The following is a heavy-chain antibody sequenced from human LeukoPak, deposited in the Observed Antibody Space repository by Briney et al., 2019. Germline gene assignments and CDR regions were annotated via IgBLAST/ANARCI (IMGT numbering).Heavy chain of an antibody. CDR2: IITSSTYK. J-gene: IGHJ4*02. Sequence: GGSLTLSCAASGFTFSSYSMNWVRQAPGKGLEWVSSIITSSTYKYYADSVKGRFTVSRDNAKNSLYLQMNSLRAEDTAVYYCARGPPHDYGGNRDYWGQGTLVTVSS. CDR1: GFTFSSYS. CDR3: ARGPPHDYGGNRDY. V-gene: IGHV3-21*01. D-gene: IGHD4-23*01.